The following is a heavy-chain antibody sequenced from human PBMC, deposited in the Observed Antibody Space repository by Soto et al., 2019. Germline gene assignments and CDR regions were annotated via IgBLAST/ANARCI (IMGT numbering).Heavy chain of an antibody. J-gene: IGHJ6*02. CDR1: GFTFSSYS. CDR2: ISSSSSYI. Sequence: SGGSLRLSCAASGFTFSSYSMNWVRQAPGKGLEWVSSISSSSSYIYYADSAKGRFTISRDNAKNSLYLQMNSLRAEDTAVYYCAREGTGYCSGGSCPIPYYYGMDVWGQGTTVTVSS. CDR3: AREGTGYCSGGSCPIPYYYGMDV. V-gene: IGHV3-21*01. D-gene: IGHD2-15*01.